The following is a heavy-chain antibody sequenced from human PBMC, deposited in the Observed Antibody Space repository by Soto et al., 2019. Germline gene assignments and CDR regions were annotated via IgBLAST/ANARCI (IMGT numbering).Heavy chain of an antibody. CDR2: INSDGSST. J-gene: IGHJ6*03. V-gene: IGHV3-74*01. CDR1: GFTFSSYW. CDR3: ARVIISNGGYYYYYMDV. D-gene: IGHD2-8*01. Sequence: PGGSLRLSCAASGFTFSSYWMHWVRQAPGKGLVWVSRINSDGSSTSYADSVKGRFTISRDNAKNTLYLQMNSLRAEDTAVYYCARVIISNGGYYYYYMDVWGKGTTVTVSS.